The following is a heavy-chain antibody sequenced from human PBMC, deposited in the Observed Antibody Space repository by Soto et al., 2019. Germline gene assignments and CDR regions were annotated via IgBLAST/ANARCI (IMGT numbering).Heavy chain of an antibody. CDR1: GFTFCNYW. CDR2: IDSSGRNI. V-gene: IGHV3-21*01. CDR3: ARPDRDWYFDL. J-gene: IGHJ2*01. Sequence: PGGSLRISCAASGFTFCNYWMHWVRQAPGKGPEWVSSIDSSGRNIYYADSVKGRFTISRDNAKNSLYLQMNSLRAEDTAVYYCARPDRDWYFDLWGRGTLVTAPQ.